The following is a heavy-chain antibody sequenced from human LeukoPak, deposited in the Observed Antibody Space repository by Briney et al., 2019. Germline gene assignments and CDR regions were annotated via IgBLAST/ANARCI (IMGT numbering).Heavy chain of an antibody. CDR1: GFTFSVFP. CDR3: ARLRCDVTSCFGKYYFDH. Sequence: GGSLRLSCAASGFTFSVFPLEWVRQAPGKGLEWVSSVNGDSSYIYYADSVKGRFTIARDNARNSLHLQMNSLRAEDTAVYYCARLRCDVTSCFGKYYFDHWGQGTLVTVSS. D-gene: IGHD2-2*01. V-gene: IGHV3-21*01. J-gene: IGHJ4*02. CDR2: VNGDSSYI.